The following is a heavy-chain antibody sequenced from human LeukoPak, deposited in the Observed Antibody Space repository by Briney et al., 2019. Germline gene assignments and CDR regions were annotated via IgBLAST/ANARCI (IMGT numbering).Heavy chain of an antibody. CDR2: IYYSGST. D-gene: IGHD6-19*01. J-gene: IGHJ5*02. Sequence: SETLSLTCTVSGGSISSYYWSWIRQPPGKGLEWIGYIYYSGSTNYNPSLKSRVTISVDTSKNQFSLKLSSVTAADMAVYYCARGSEGEYSSGWYRPNWFDPWGQGTLVTVSS. CDR3: ARGSEGEYSSGWYRPNWFDP. CDR1: GGSISSYY. V-gene: IGHV4-59*01.